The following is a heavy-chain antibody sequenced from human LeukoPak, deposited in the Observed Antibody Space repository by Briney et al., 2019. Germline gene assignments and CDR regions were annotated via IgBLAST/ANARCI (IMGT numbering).Heavy chain of an antibody. CDR1: GGSISSYY. D-gene: IGHD6-19*01. CDR2: IYISGST. V-gene: IGHV4-4*07. J-gene: IGHJ5*02. CDR3: ARVSSGWSYNWFDP. Sequence: SETLSLTCTVSGGSISSYYWSWIRQPAGKGLEWIGRIYISGSTNYNPSLKSRVTMSVDTSKNQFSLKLSSVTAADTAVYYCARVSSGWSYNWFDPWGQGTLVTVSS.